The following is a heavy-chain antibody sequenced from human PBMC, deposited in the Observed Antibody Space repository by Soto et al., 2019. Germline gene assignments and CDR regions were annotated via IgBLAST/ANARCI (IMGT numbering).Heavy chain of an antibody. D-gene: IGHD3-3*01. CDR3: ASEYYDFWSGYYTPGYYYGMDV. V-gene: IGHV1-18*01. J-gene: IGHJ6*02. CDR2: ISAYNGNT. CDR1: GYTFTSYG. Sequence: GASVKVSCKASGYTFTSYGISWVRQAPGQGLEWMGWISAYNGNTNYAQKLQGRVTMTTDTSTSTAYMELRSLRSDDTAVYYCASEYYDFWSGYYTPGYYYGMDVWGQGTTVTVSS.